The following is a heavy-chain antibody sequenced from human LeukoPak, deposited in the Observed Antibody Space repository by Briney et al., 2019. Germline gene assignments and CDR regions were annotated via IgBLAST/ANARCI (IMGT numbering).Heavy chain of an antibody. CDR2: INQDGSKK. V-gene: IGHV3-7*05. J-gene: IGHJ3*01. Sequence: QTGGSLRLSCAASGFSFSSDWMNWVRQAPGKGLEWVANINQDGSKKYYVDSVKGRFTISRDNAKNSLYLQMNSLRAEDTAVYYCARDPDILTGVAYDFWDQGTMVTVSS. CDR3: ARDPDILTGVAYDF. CDR1: GFSFSSDW. D-gene: IGHD3-9*01.